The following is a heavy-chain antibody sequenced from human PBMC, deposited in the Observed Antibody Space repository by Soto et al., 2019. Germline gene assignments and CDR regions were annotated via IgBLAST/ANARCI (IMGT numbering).Heavy chain of an antibody. Sequence: QITLKESGPTLVKPTQTLTLTCTFSGFSLDTSGVGVAWIRQPPGKALEWLTLIYWDDDKRYSPSLRSRLTITNDTYENRVVLKMTTMDPVDTATYYCSHRESRVASYGLDVWGQGTTVTVSS. CDR2: IYWDDDK. CDR3: SHRESRVASYGLDV. V-gene: IGHV2-5*02. J-gene: IGHJ6*02. D-gene: IGHD3-10*01. CDR1: GFSLDTSGVG.